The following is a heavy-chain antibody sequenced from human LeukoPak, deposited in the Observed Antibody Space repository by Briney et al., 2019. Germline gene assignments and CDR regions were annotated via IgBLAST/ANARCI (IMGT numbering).Heavy chain of an antibody. CDR1: GFTFSSHW. D-gene: IGHD6-6*01. J-gene: IGHJ4*02. CDR3: AKDITGGRSSPYFDS. CDR2: ISWNGGGM. V-gene: IGHV3-9*01. Sequence: PGGSLRLSCAASGFTFSSHWMHWVRQAPGKGLEWVSGISWNGGGMGYAVSVKGRFTISRDNAKNSLYLQMNSLRDEDTALYYCAKDITGGRSSPYFDSWGQGTLVTVSS.